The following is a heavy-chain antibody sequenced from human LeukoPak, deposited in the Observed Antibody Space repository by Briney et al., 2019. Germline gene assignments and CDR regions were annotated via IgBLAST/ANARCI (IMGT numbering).Heavy chain of an antibody. CDR3: AIRPGDYGDRRIRDY. CDR1: GFTFSSYA. J-gene: IGHJ4*02. Sequence: GSLRLSCAASGFTFSSYAMSWVRQAPGKGLEWVSAISGSGGSTYYADSVKGRFTISRDNSKNTLYLQMNSLRAEDTAVYYCAIRPGDYGDRRIRDYWGQGTLVTVSS. D-gene: IGHD4-17*01. CDR2: ISGSGGST. V-gene: IGHV3-23*01.